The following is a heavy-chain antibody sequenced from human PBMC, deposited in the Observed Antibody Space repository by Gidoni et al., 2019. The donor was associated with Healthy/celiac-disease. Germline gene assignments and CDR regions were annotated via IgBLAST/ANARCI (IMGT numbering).Heavy chain of an antibody. CDR3: ARFAIAAAGTLFDY. J-gene: IGHJ4*02. V-gene: IGHV4-59*01. CDR1: GGSISSYY. Sequence: QVQLRESGPGLVKPSETLSLTCTVSGGSISSYYWSWIRQPPGKGLEWIGYIYYSGSTNYNPSLKSRVTISVDTSKNQFSLKLSSVTAADTAVYYCARFAIAAAGTLFDYWGQGTLVTVSS. D-gene: IGHD6-13*01. CDR2: IYYSGST.